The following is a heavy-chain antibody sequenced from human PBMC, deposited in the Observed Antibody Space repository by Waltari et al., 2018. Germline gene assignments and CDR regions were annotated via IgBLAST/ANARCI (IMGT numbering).Heavy chain of an antibody. CDR2: INPTGGSR. CDR3: VKEVVAGGRPFDF. J-gene: IGHJ4*02. V-gene: IGHV3-23*01. CDR1: GFGLSDTT. D-gene: IGHD2-15*01. Sequence: EVQLSQSGGGLVQLGGALRPYCAASGFGLSDTTMNWVRQAPGKGLEWVSTINPTGGSRYYAASVKGRFTVSRDNSKKTVHLQMDSLRGDDTATYYCVKEVVAGGRPFDFWGQGTLVSVSS.